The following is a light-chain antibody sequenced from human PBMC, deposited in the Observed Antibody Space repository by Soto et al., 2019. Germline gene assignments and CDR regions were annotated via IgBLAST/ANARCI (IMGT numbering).Light chain of an antibody. V-gene: IGKV3-11*01. CDR2: DVS. CDR1: QSVGSY. Sequence: EIVLTQSPATLSLSPGEKATLSCRASQSVGSYLAWYQQKPGQAPRLLTYDVSKRATGIPARFSGSGSGTDFTLTISSLEPEDFAVYYCQQRNTWPPIFTVGPGTKVDIK. CDR3: QQRNTWPPIFT. J-gene: IGKJ3*01.